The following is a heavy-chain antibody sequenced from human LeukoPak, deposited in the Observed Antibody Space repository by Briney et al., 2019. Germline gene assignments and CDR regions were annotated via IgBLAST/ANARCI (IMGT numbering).Heavy chain of an antibody. CDR2: IIPILGIA. V-gene: IGHV1-69*04. J-gene: IGHJ3*02. Sequence: SVKVSCKASGGTFSSYAISWVRQAPGQGLEWMGRIIPILGIANYAQKFQGRVTITADKSTSTAHMELSSLRSEDTAVYYCAREMATGFNGAFDIWGQGTMVTVSS. CDR3: AREMATGFNGAFDI. D-gene: IGHD5-24*01. CDR1: GGTFSSYA.